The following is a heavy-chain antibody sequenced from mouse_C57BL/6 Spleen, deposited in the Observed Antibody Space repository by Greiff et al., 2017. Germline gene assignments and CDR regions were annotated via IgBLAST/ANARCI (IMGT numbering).Heavy chain of an antibody. J-gene: IGHJ4*01. V-gene: IGHV5-17*01. D-gene: IGHD1-2*01. CDR1: GFTFSDYG. CDR2: ISSGSSTI. CDR3: ARVSLLHYAMDY. Sequence: EVKLQESGGGLVKPGGSLKLSCAASGFTFSDYGMHWVRQAPEKGLEWVAYISSGSSTIYYAATVKGRFTISRDNAKNTLFLQMTSLRSEDTAMYYCARVSLLHYAMDYWGQGTSVTVSS.